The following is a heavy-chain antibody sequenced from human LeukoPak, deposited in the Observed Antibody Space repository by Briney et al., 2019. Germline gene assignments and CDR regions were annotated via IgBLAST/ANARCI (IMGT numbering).Heavy chain of an antibody. CDR3: ATFRFGESVGDY. D-gene: IGHD3-10*01. V-gene: IGHV4-38-2*01. CDR1: GYSITSGFH. Sequence: SETLSLTCAVSGYSITSGFHWGWIRQPPGERLEWIGSIYHSGNTYYNPSLKSRVTISIDRSKNQFSLKLSSVTAADTAVYFCATFRFGESVGDYSGQGSLVTVSS. CDR2: IYHSGNT. J-gene: IGHJ4*02.